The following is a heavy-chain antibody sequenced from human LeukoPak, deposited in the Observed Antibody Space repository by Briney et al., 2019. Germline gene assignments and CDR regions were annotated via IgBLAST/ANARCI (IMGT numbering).Heavy chain of an antibody. J-gene: IGHJ3*01. CDR3: VREDTAMSPNAFDV. CDR2: IWYDGSDQ. V-gene: IGHV3-33*01. CDR1: GFTFSNFG. D-gene: IGHD5-18*01. Sequence: GGSLRPSCAASGFTFSNFGMHWVRQAPGKGLEWVAVIWYDGSDQSYADSVKGRFTISRDNSKNTLFLQMDSLRAEDTAVYYCVREDTAMSPNAFDVWGQGTMVTVSS.